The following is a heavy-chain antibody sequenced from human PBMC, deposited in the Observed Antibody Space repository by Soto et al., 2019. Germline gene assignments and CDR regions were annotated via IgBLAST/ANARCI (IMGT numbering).Heavy chain of an antibody. CDR1: GYTFTSYY. J-gene: IGHJ5*02. Sequence: ASVKVSCKASGYTFTSYYMPWVRQAPGQGLEWMGIIFPADSDTKYSPSFQGQVTISADKSISTAYLQWSSLKASDTAMYYCARLEAKAQWRGEGWFDPWGQGTLVTVSS. CDR2: IFPADSDT. CDR3: ARLEAKAQWRGEGWFDP. V-gene: IGHV5-51*01. D-gene: IGHD6-19*01.